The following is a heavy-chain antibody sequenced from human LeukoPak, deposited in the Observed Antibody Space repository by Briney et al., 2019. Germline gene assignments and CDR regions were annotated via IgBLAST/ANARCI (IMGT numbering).Heavy chain of an antibody. CDR1: GGSISSYY. CDR3: ARGTSPLNDDGDYFDY. V-gene: IGHV4-59*01. J-gene: IGHJ4*02. CDR2: IYYSGHT. D-gene: IGHD4-17*01. Sequence: SSQTLSPACTVSGGSISSYYWGWIRQPPGEGREWVGYIYYSGHTNHNPSLQSRVTIPVDTSKNQFSLKLSSVTAADTAVYYCARGTSPLNDDGDYFDYWGQGTLVTVSS.